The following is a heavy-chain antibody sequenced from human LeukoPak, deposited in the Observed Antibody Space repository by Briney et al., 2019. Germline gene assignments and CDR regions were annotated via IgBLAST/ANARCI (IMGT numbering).Heavy chain of an antibody. D-gene: IGHD5-24*01. V-gene: IGHV4-59*12. CDR1: GGSISSYY. CDR2: IYYSGST. CDR3: VRRGDGYPNYFDY. Sequence: SETLSLTCTVSGGSISSYYWSWIRQPPGKGLEWIGYIYYSGSTNYNPSLKSRVTISVDTSKNQFSLKLSSVTAADTAVYYCVRRGDGYPNYFDYWGQGTLATVSS. J-gene: IGHJ4*02.